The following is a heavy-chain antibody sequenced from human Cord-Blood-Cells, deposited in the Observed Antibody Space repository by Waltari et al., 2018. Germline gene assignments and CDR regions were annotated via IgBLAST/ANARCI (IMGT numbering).Heavy chain of an antibody. CDR3: ARDYSSSWYFDY. Sequence: EVQLVESGGGLVKPGGSLRLSCAASGFTFSSYSMNWVRQAPGKGLEWVSSISSSSSYIYYADSGKGRFTISRDNAKNSLYLQMNSLRAEDTAVYYCARDYSSSWYFDYWGQGTLVTVSS. D-gene: IGHD6-13*01. CDR2: ISSSSSYI. V-gene: IGHV3-21*01. CDR1: GFTFSSYS. J-gene: IGHJ4*02.